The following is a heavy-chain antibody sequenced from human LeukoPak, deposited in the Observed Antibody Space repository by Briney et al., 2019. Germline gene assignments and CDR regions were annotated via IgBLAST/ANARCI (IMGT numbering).Heavy chain of an antibody. CDR1: GFTLSGYS. D-gene: IGHD6-13*01. V-gene: IGHV3-21*04. CDR3: ARDPAGASSSWYYFDN. J-gene: IGHJ4*02. CDR2: ITSSSNYI. Sequence: GGSLRLYCAASGFTLSGYSMTWVRQAPGKGLECVSFITSSSNYIYYADSVKGRFTISRDTAKNSLYLQMSSLRTEDTAMYYCARDPAGASSSWYYFDNWGQGTLVTVSS.